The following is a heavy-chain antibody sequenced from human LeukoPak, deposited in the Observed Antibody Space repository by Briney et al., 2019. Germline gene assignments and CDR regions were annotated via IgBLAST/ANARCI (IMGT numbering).Heavy chain of an antibody. CDR2: IYPGDSDT. Sequence: GASLQISCKGSGSSFTSYWIGWVRQMPGKGLEWMGIIYPGDSDTRHSPSFQGQVTISADKSISTAYLQWSSLKASDTAMYYCARHKTPLGIRYFDWLSDYYYYYMDVWGKGTTVTVSS. CDR1: GSSFTSYW. D-gene: IGHD3-9*01. V-gene: IGHV5-51*01. J-gene: IGHJ6*03. CDR3: ARHKTPLGIRYFDWLSDYYYYYMDV.